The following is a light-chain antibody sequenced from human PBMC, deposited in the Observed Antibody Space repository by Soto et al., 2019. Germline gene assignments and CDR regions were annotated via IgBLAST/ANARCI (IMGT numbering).Light chain of an antibody. CDR1: QGIGDS. J-gene: IGKJ3*01. V-gene: IGKV1-27*01. Sequence: DIQMTQSPSSLSASVGDRVTISCRASQGIGDSLAWFQQRPGKPPKVLIHAASTLYSGVPSRFSGSGSGMNFTLTISSLRPEDFAVYFCQKYNFAPFTFGPGTRVDIK. CDR3: QKYNFAPFT. CDR2: AAS.